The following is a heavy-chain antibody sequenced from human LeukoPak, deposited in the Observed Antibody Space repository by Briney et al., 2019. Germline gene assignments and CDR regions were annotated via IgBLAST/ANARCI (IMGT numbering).Heavy chain of an antibody. CDR2: ISSSSSYI. Sequence: NTGGSLRLSCVASGFTFSNYAMSWVRQAPGKGLEWVSSISSSSSYIYYADSVKGRFTISRDNAKNSLYLQMNSLRAEDTAVYYCARDSGDGYFDYWGQGTLVTVSS. J-gene: IGHJ4*02. CDR1: GFTFSNYA. CDR3: ARDSGDGYFDY. V-gene: IGHV3-21*01. D-gene: IGHD3-10*01.